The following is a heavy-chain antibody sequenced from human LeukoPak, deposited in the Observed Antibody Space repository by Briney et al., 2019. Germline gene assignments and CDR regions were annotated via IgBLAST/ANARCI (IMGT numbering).Heavy chain of an antibody. CDR2: ISYDGSNK. D-gene: IGHD3-22*01. V-gene: IGHV3-30*18. CDR3: AKYRYYDSSGYYASWGYYYYYGMDV. Sequence: PGGSLRLSCAASGFTFSSYGMHWVRQAPGKGLEWVAVISYDGSNKYYADSAKGRFTISRDNSKNTLYLQMNSLRAEDTAVYYCAKYRYYDSSGYYASWGYYYYYGMDVWGQGTTVTVSS. CDR1: GFTFSSYG. J-gene: IGHJ6*02.